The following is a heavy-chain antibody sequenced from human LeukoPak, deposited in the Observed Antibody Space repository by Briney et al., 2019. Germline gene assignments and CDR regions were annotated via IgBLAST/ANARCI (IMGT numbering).Heavy chain of an antibody. CDR3: ARGGSRIAVAGTFDY. CDR1: GGSFSGYY. J-gene: IGHJ4*02. CDR2: INHSGST. Sequence: SETLSLTCAVYGGSFSGYYWSWIRQPPGKGLEWIGEINHSGSTNYNPSLKSRVAISVDTSKNQFSLKLSSVTAADTAVYYCARGGSRIAVAGTFDYWGQGTLVTVSS. V-gene: IGHV4-34*01. D-gene: IGHD6-19*01.